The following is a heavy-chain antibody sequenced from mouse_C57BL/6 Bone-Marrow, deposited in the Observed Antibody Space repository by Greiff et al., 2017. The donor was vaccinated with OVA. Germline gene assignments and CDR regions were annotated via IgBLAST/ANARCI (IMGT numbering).Heavy chain of an antibody. CDR2: IHPNRGST. CDR1: GYTFTSYW. CDR3: ASFDYDSVDY. V-gene: IGHV1-64*01. Sequence: VQLQQPGAELVKPGASVKLSCKASGYTFTSYWMHWVKQRPGQGLEWIGMIHPNRGSTNYNEKFKSKATLTVDKSSNTVYMQISSLTSEASAVYYWASFDYDSVDYWGQGTPLTVSS. J-gene: IGHJ2*01. D-gene: IGHD2-4*01.